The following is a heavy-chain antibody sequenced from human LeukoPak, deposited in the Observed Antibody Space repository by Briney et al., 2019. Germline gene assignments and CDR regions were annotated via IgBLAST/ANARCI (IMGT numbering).Heavy chain of an antibody. Sequence: SETLSLTCTVSGGSISSGSYYWSWIRQPAGKGLEWIGRIYTSGSTNYNPSLKSRVTISVDTSKNQFSLMLSSVTAADTAVYYCARGDYDILTGYLNWFDPWGQGTLVTVSS. CDR2: IYTSGST. CDR3: ARGDYDILTGYLNWFDP. CDR1: GGSISSGSYY. D-gene: IGHD3-9*01. V-gene: IGHV4-61*02. J-gene: IGHJ5*02.